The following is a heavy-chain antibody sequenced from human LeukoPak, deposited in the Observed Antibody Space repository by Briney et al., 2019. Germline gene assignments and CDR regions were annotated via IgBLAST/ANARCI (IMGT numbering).Heavy chain of an antibody. J-gene: IGHJ4*02. V-gene: IGHV4-39*07. CDR3: ARVVDSTPHYFDY. D-gene: IGHD2-2*01. CDR1: GGSISSSSYC. CDR2: VCYSGST. Sequence: PSETLSLTCTVSGGSISSSSYCWGWIRQPPGKGLEWIGSVCYSGSTYYNPSLKSRVTISVDTSKNQFSLKLSSVTAADTAVYYCARVVDSTPHYFDYWGQGTLVTVSS.